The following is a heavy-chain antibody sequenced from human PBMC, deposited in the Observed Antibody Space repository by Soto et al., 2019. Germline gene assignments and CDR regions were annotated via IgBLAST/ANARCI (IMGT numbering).Heavy chain of an antibody. Sequence: EVQLVESGGGLVQPGGSLRLSCAASGFTVSSNYLSWVRQSPGKGLEWVSLIYSGGYTYYADPVKGRFTISRDNSRNTVDLQMNSLRAEDTAVYYFARDSCSSGSFYSDYWGQGTLVTVSS. CDR2: IYSGGYT. V-gene: IGHV3-66*01. D-gene: IGHD2-15*01. CDR3: ARDSCSSGSFYSDY. J-gene: IGHJ4*02. CDR1: GFTVSSNY.